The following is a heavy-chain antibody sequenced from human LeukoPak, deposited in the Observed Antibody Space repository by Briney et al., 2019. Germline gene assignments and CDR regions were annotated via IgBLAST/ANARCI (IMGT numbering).Heavy chain of an antibody. CDR2: INPNSGGT. J-gene: IGHJ4*02. D-gene: IGHD6-19*01. CDR1: GYTFTGYY. CDR3: ARAPPPYSSGWYGEGGDY. V-gene: IGHV1-2*06. Sequence: ASVKVSCKASGYTFTGYYMHWVRQAPGQGLEWMGRINPNSGGTNYAQKFQGRVTMTRDTSISTAYMELRRLRADDTAVYYCARAPPPYSSGWYGEGGDYWGQGTLVTVSS.